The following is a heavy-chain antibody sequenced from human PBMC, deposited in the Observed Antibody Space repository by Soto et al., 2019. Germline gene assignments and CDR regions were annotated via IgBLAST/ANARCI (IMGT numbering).Heavy chain of an antibody. CDR3: ATGVIWIGYFTVDS. D-gene: IGHD3-3*01. V-gene: IGHV1-69*01. CDR1: GGSFGNSA. CDR2: FIPVYRTL. Sequence: QEQLVQSGAEVKKPGSSVKISCKASGGSFGNSAINWVRQTPGQGLEWLGGFIPVYRTLNYAQKFQGRVTTTADESTGTAYMTLSSLASNDTAVYYCATGVIWIGYFTVDSWGQGTRVTVSS. J-gene: IGHJ4*02.